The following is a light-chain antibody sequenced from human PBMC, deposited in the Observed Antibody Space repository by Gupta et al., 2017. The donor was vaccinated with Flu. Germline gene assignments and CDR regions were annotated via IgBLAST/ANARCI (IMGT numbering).Light chain of an antibody. CDR3: QSYDSRLSGSRV. V-gene: IGLV1-40*01. J-gene: IGLJ3*02. Sequence: QSVLTPPPSVSGAPVLRVMISCTGSSSNIGAGFDVHCYQQFPGTVPKVLIYGNNLRHSGVPDRFSASKSGSSASLAITGLQPEDEADYYCQSYDSRLSGSRVFGGGTKLTVL. CDR1: SSNIGAGFD. CDR2: GNN.